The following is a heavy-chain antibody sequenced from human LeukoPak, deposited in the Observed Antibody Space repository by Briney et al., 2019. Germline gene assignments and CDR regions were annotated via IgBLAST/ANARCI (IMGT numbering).Heavy chain of an antibody. J-gene: IGHJ4*02. CDR2: LAYDASLV. D-gene: IGHD6-13*01. V-gene: IGHV3-30*02. CDR3: AKKGGSWNYFDS. CDR1: GFTFSIYG. Sequence: GGSLRLSCVASGFTFSIYGMHWVRQAPGKGLEWVAYLAYDASLVDYTNSVKGRFTISRDNSKNTLFLQMNSLGPEDTAVYYCAKKGGSWNYFDSWGQGTLVTVSS.